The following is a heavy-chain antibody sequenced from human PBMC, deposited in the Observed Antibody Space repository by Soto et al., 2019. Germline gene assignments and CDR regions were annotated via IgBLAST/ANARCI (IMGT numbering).Heavy chain of an antibody. V-gene: IGHV1-69*02. CDR1: GDTFNFYS. J-gene: IGHJ4*02. Sequence: QVQLVQSGAEVKRPGSSVKVSCKASGDTFNFYSINWVRQAPGLGLEWMGRVNPIVSMSNYAQKFQGRVTITEDKSTTTAYRELSSLRSEDTAIYYCASSYGSGYRAFDYWAQGALVTVSS. CDR2: VNPIVSMS. D-gene: IGHD3-10*01. CDR3: ASSYGSGYRAFDY.